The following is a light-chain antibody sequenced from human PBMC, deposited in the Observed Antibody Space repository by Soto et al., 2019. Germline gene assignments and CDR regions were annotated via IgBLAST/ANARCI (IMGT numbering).Light chain of an antibody. CDR3: QQYAGWPRT. CDR2: GVS. Sequence: EIVMTQSPGTLSVSPGERATLSCRASQSVSVNLAWYQQKPGQAPRLLIYGVSTRATGIPARFSGSESGTEFTLTISSLQSEDCAVYYCQQYAGWPRTFGQGTKLEIK. V-gene: IGKV3-15*01. CDR1: QSVSVN. J-gene: IGKJ2*01.